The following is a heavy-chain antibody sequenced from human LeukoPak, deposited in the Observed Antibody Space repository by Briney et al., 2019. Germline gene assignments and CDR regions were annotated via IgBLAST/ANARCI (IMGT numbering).Heavy chain of an antibody. J-gene: IGHJ4*02. V-gene: IGHV4-34*01. CDR1: GGSFSGYY. CDR2: TNHSGST. D-gene: IGHD3-10*01. Sequence: SETLSLTCAVYGGSFSGYYWSWIRQPPGKGLEWIGETNHSGSTNYNPSLKSRVTISVDTSKNQFSLKLSSVTAADTAVYYCARDRYYGSGGYYNPRRGYFDYWGQGTLVTVSS. CDR3: ARDRYYGSGGYYNPRRGYFDY.